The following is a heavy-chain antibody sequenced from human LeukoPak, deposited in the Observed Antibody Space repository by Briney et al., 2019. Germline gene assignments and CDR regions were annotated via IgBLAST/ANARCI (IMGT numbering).Heavy chain of an antibody. CDR1: GINFKIYA. J-gene: IGHJ1*01. Sequence: GGSLRLSCAASGINFKIYAMNWVRQAPGKGLEWVSGISPSGDITYYTDSVRGRFTISRDNFKNTLSLQVNSLRAEDTAMYYCAKDDDWGRYKHWGQGTLVTVSS. V-gene: IGHV3-23*01. D-gene: IGHD3-16*01. CDR2: ISPSGDIT. CDR3: AKDDDWGRYKH.